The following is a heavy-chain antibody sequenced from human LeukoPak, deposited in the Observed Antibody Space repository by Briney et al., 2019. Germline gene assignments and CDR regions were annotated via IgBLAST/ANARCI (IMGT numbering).Heavy chain of an antibody. CDR3: ARDSEVRRNLWHY. Sequence: ASVKVSCKASGGTFSSYAISWVRQAPGQGLEWMGGIIPIFGTANYAQKFQGRVTIAADESTSTVYMELSGLRSEDTAIYYCARDSEVRRNLWHYWGQGTLVTVSS. D-gene: IGHD3-10*01. V-gene: IGHV1-69*13. J-gene: IGHJ4*02. CDR1: GGTFSSYA. CDR2: IIPIFGTA.